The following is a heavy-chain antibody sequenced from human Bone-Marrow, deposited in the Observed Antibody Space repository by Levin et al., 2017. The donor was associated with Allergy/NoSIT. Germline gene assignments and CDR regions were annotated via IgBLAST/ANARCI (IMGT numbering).Heavy chain of an antibody. CDR2: ISYDGSNK. D-gene: IGHD6-6*01. J-gene: IGHJ4*02. CDR3: AKPAHSSSSLFDY. CDR1: GFTFSSYA. Sequence: PGGSLRLSCAASGFTFSSYAMHWARQAPGKGLEWVAVISYDGSNKYYADSVKGRFTISRDNSKNTLYLQMNSLRAEDTAVYYCAKPAHSSSSLFDYWGQGTLVTVSS. V-gene: IGHV3-30-3*02.